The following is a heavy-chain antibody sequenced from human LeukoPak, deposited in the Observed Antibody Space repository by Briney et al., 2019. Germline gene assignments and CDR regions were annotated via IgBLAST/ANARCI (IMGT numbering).Heavy chain of an antibody. CDR2: IYYSGST. D-gene: IGHD3-16*01. J-gene: IGHJ4*02. CDR3: ARGASPTYYFDY. CDR1: GGSISSGGYY. V-gene: IGHV4-31*03. Sequence: NPSETLSLTCTVSGGSISSGGYYWSWIRQHPGKGLEWIGYIYYSGSTYYNPSLKSRVTISVDTSKNQFSLKLSSVTAADTAVYYCARGASPTYYFDYWGQGTLVTVSS.